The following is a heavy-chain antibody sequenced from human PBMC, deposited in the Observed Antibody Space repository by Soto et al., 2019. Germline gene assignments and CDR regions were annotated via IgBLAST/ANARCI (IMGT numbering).Heavy chain of an antibody. CDR3: AREGIAAASRSIDY. D-gene: IGHD6-13*01. V-gene: IGHV4-31*03. CDR1: GGSISSGGYY. CDR2: IYYSGST. J-gene: IGHJ4*02. Sequence: QVQLQESGPGLVKPSQTLSLTCTVSGGSISSGGYYWSGIRQHPGKGLEWIGYIYYSGSTYYNPSLKSRVTISVDTSKNQFSLKLSSVTAADTAVYYCAREGIAAASRSIDYWGQGTLVTVSS.